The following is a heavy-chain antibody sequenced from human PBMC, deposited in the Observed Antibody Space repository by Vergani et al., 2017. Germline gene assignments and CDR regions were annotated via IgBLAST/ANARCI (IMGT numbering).Heavy chain of an antibody. CDR1: GFTFNHYA. J-gene: IGHJ6*02. D-gene: IGHD5-12*01. Sequence: EVQLLESGGDLVQPGGSLRLSCAASGFTFNHYAMNWVRQAPGKGLEWVSGIRGSGGSTYYAGSMKGRFTISRDSSKNTLYLQMNRLSAGDTAVYYCAKATPRNSGYDYLFYYPAMDVWGQGTTVTVSS. V-gene: IGHV3-23*01. CDR2: IRGSGGST. CDR3: AKATPRNSGYDYLFYYPAMDV.